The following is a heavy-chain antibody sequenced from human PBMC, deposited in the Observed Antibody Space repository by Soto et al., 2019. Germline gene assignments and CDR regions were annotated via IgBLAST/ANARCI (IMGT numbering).Heavy chain of an antibody. J-gene: IGHJ4*02. D-gene: IGHD5-12*01. Sequence: QVQLQQWGAGLLKPWEPLSLNCAVTGGSLSGYYWSWIRQHPGKGLEWIGEVKDGGHTNYSPSLRGRVTISSDTSNNQFSLRLNSVTAADTGVYYCARGQEGVVATHWDQGSLVTVSS. V-gene: IGHV4-34*01. CDR1: GGSLSGYY. CDR2: VKDGGHT. CDR3: ARGQEGVVATH.